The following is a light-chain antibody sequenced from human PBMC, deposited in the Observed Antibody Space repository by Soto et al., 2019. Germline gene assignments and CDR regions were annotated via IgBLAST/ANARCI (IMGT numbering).Light chain of an antibody. J-gene: IGKJ1*01. CDR3: HQYNNWPFT. CDR1: QGITTN. V-gene: IGKV3-15*01. Sequence: VLTQSPATLPVSTGERATLSCRAGQGITTNLAWYQQKTGQAPSLLIYDASTRVTGVPARFSGSGSGTDFTLTISSLQSEDFAVYYCHQYNNWPFTFGQGTRLDIK. CDR2: DAS.